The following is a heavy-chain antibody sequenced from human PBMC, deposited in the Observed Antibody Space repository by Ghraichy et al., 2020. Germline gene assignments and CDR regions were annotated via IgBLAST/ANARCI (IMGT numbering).Heavy chain of an antibody. J-gene: IGHJ6*04. Sequence: LSLTCAASGFTFSGYAIHWVRQTPGEVLAWVAVISYDGSYKSYADSVKVRFTISRNNSKNTLYLQMTILRAEDTAVYYRAREIVAGTMDVWGKGTTVTVS. CDR2: ISYDGSYK. D-gene: IGHD1-1*01. V-gene: IGHV3-30*04. CDR3: AREIVAGTMDV. CDR1: GFTFSGYA.